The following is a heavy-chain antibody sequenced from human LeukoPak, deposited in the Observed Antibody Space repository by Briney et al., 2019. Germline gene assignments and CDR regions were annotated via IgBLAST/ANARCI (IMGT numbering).Heavy chain of an antibody. D-gene: IGHD3-10*01. J-gene: IGHJ4*02. CDR3: AKDFYGSGSYYNGGNSDY. CDR1: GFTFSSYA. V-gene: IGHV3-23*01. Sequence: PGGSLRLSCAASGFTFSSYAMSWVRQAPGRGLEWVSAISGSGGSTYYADSVKGRFTISRDNSKNTLYLQMNSLRAEDTAVYYCAKDFYGSGSYYNGGNSDYWGQGTLVTVSS. CDR2: ISGSGGST.